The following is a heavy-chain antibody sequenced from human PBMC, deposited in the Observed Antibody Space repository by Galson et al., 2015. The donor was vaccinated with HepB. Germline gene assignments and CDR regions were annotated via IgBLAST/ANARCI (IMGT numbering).Heavy chain of an antibody. CDR1: GFTFRSYS. J-gene: IGHJ6*03. CDR2: ISSSGTYI. CDR3: ARDGHAPRRVSAEDLGLGAYYMDV. V-gene: IGHV3-21*01. Sequence: SLRLSCAASGFTFRSYSMNWVRQAPGKGLEWVSSISSSGTYIYYADSLKGRFTISRDNAKNSLYLQMNSLRAEDTAVYYCARDGHAPRRVSAEDLGLGAYYMDVWGKGTMVTVSS. D-gene: IGHD2-2*01.